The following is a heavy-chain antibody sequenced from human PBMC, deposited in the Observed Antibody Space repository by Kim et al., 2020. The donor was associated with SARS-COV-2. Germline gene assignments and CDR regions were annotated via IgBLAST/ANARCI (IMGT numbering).Heavy chain of an antibody. Sequence: GGSLRLYCAASGFSFNDYGIHWVRQAPGKGLDWVSVIWYDGSNKYYADSVKGRFTISRDNSQNMVFLQMNSLRAGDTAFYYCARGGKYGCYSGPDYWGLG. V-gene: IGHV3-33*01. D-gene: IGHD3-10*01. J-gene: IGHJ4*02. CDR3: ARGGKYGCYSGPDY. CDR1: GFSFNDYG. CDR2: IWYDGSNK.